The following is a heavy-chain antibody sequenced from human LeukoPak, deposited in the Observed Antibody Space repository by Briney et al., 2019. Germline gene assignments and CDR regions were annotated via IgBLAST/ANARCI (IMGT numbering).Heavy chain of an antibody. V-gene: IGHV4-34*01. CDR3: AERSAYESLFDY. Sequence: SETLSLTCTVSGGSISSYYWSWIRQPPGKGLEWIGEINHSGSTNYNPSLKSRVTISVDTSKNQFSLKLSSVTAADTAVYYCAERSAYESLFDYWGLGILVTVSS. J-gene: IGHJ4*02. CDR2: INHSGST. CDR1: GGSISSYY. D-gene: IGHD5-12*01.